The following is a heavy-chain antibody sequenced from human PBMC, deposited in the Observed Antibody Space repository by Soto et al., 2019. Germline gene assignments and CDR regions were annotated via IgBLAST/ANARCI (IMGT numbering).Heavy chain of an antibody. CDR2: IIPILGIA. CDR1: GGTFSSYT. CDR3: ARLTTVVTPGIDY. D-gene: IGHD4-17*01. J-gene: IGHJ4*02. V-gene: IGHV1-69*02. Sequence: QVQLVQSGAEVKKPGSSVKVSCKASGGTFSSYTISWVRQAPGQGLEWMGRIIPILGIANYAQKFQVRVTITADKSTSPAYMELSSLRSKDTPVYYCARLTTVVTPGIDYWGQGTLVTVSS.